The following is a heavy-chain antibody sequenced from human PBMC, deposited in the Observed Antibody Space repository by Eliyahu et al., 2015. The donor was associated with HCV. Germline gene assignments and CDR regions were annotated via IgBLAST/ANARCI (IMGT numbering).Heavy chain of an antibody. Sequence: EVQLLESGGGXVQPGGSLXLSCAASGFTFXSYAXXWVRQAPGKGXEWVSAISGSGGSTYYADSVKGRFTISRDNSKNTLYLQMNSLRAEDTAVYYCAKSGYSYNFDYWGQGTLVTVSS. CDR2: ISGSGGST. CDR1: GFTFXSYA. V-gene: IGHV3-23*01. J-gene: IGHJ4*02. D-gene: IGHD5-18*01. CDR3: AKSGYSYNFDY.